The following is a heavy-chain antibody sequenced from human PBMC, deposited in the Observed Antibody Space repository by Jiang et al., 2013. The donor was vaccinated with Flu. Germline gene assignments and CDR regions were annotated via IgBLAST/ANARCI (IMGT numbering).Heavy chain of an antibody. V-gene: IGHV3-48*02. CDR1: GFTFSSYS. D-gene: IGHD2-2*01. CDR2: ITSSSSVI. J-gene: IGHJ4*02. Sequence: QLLESGGGLVQPGGSLRLSCATSGFTFSSYSMNWVRQAPGKGLEWISYITSSSSVINYADSVKGRFTISRDNAKNSLYLQMSSLRDEDTAVYYCASLHQRMESSLGYWGQGTLVTVSS. CDR3: ASLHQRMESSLGY.